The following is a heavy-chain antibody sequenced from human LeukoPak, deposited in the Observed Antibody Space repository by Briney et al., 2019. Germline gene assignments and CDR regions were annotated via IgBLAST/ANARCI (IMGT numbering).Heavy chain of an antibody. V-gene: IGHV3-7*01. J-gene: IGHJ6*03. CDR2: IKQDGSEK. D-gene: IGHD2-2*01. CDR1: GFTFSSYW. CDR3: ASSTFYCSSTSCYVYYYMDV. Sequence: PGGSLRLSCAASGFTFSSYWMSWVRQAPGKGLEWVANIKQDGSEKYYVDSVKGRFTISRDNAKNSLYLQMNSLRAEDTAVYYCASSTFYCSSTSCYVYYYMDVWGKGTTVTVSS.